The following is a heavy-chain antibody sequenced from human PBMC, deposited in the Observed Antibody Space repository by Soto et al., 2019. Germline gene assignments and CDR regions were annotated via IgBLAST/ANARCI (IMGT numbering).Heavy chain of an antibody. D-gene: IGHD3-3*01. Sequence: GASVKVSCKVSGYTLTELSIHWVRQAPGKGLEWMGGFDPEDGETIYAQKFQGRVTMTEDTSTDTAYMELSSLRSEDTAVYYCETDLPLRFLEWLLFHYWGQGTLVTVSS. V-gene: IGHV1-24*01. CDR1: GYTLTELS. CDR2: FDPEDGET. CDR3: ETDLPLRFLEWLLFHY. J-gene: IGHJ4*02.